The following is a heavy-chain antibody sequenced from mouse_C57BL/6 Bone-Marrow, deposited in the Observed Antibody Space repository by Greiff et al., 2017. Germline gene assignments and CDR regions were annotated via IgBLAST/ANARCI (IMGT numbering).Heavy chain of an antibody. V-gene: IGHV1-81*01. CDR1: GYTFTSYG. CDR2: IYPRSGNT. CDR3: YYYGSSYYFDY. Sequence: VQLQESGAELARPGASVKLSCKASGYTFTSYGISWVKQRTGQGLEWIGEIYPRSGNTYYNEKFKGKATLTADKSSSTAYMELRSLTSEDSAVYFCYYYGSSYYFDYWGQGTTLTVSS. J-gene: IGHJ2*01. D-gene: IGHD1-1*01.